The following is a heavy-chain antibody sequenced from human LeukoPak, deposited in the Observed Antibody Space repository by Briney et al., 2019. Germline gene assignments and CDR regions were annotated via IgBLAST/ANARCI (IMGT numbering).Heavy chain of an antibody. V-gene: IGHV4-4*07. CDR1: GGSISSYY. D-gene: IGHD3-22*01. CDR3: ARDRRGSGYYYNWFDP. J-gene: IGHJ5*02. CDR2: IYTSGST. Sequence: SETLSLTCTVSGGSISSYYWSWIRQPAGKGLEWIGRIYTSGSTNYNTSLKSRVTMSVDTSKNQFSPKLSSVTAADTAVYYCARDRRGSGYYYNWFDPWGQGTLVTVSS.